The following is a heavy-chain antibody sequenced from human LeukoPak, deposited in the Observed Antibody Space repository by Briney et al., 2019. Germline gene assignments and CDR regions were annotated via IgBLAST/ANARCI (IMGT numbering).Heavy chain of an antibody. CDR3: ARYYGDLYYYGMDV. D-gene: IGHD4-17*01. J-gene: IGHJ6*02. Sequence: SETLSLTCTASGGSISSYYWSWIRQPPGKGLEWIGYIYYSGSTNYNPSLKSRVTISVDTSKNQFSLKLSSVTAADTAVYYCARYYGDLYYYGMDVWGQGTTVTVSS. CDR1: GGSISSYY. V-gene: IGHV4-59*01. CDR2: IYYSGST.